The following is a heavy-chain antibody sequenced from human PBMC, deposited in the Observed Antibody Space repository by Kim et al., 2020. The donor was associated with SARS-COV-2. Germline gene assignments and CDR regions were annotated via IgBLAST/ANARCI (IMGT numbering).Heavy chain of an antibody. CDR2: INHSGST. V-gene: IGHV4-34*01. D-gene: IGHD3-10*01. J-gene: IGHJ6*03. CDR3: ARGIGAYYYYYMDV. Sequence: SETLSLTCAVYGGSFSGYYWSWIRQPPGKGLEWIGEINHSGSTNYNPSLKSRVTISVDTSKNQFSLKLSSVTAADTAVYYCARGIGAYYYYYMDVWGKGT. CDR1: GGSFSGYY.